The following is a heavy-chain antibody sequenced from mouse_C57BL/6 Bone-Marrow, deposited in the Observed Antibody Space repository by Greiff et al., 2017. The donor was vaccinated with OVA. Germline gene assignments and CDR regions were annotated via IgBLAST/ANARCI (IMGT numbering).Heavy chain of an antibody. CDR2: IYPGDGDT. CDR3: ARGAY. V-gene: IGHV1-80*01. J-gene: IGHJ3*01. Sequence: QVQLQQSGAELVKPEASVKISCKASGYAFSNYGMNWVKQRPGKGLEWIGQIYPGDGDTNYTVNFKGKATLTADKSSSTTYMHLSSLTSEDSAVYFCARGAYWGQGTLVTVSA. CDR1: GYAFSNYG.